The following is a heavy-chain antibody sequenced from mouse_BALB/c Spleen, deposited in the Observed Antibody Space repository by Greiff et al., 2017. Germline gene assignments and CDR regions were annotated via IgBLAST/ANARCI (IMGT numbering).Heavy chain of an antibody. D-gene: IGHD2-4*01. CDR2: IDPETGGT. V-gene: IGHV1-15*01. Sequence: QVQLKQSGAELVRPGASVTLSCKASGYTFTDYEMHWVKQTPVHGLEWIGAIDPETGGTAYNQKFKGKATLTADKSSSTAYMELRSLTSEDSAVYYCTREDYDSYYYAMDYWGQGTSVTVSS. CDR1: GYTFTDYE. J-gene: IGHJ4*01. CDR3: TREDYDSYYYAMDY.